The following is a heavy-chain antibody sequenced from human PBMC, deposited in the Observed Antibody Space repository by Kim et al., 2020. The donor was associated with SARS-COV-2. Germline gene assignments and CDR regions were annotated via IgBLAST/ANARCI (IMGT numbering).Heavy chain of an antibody. J-gene: IGHJ5*02. CDR2: IYYSGST. Sequence: SETLSLTCTVSGGSISSSSYYWGWIRQPPGKGLEWIGSIYYSGSTYYNPSLKSRVTISVDTSKNQFSLKLSSVTAADTAVYYCARHAPGSAAAGTSNWFDPWGQGTLVTVSS. D-gene: IGHD6-13*01. V-gene: IGHV4-39*01. CDR3: ARHAPGSAAAGTSNWFDP. CDR1: GGSISSSSYY.